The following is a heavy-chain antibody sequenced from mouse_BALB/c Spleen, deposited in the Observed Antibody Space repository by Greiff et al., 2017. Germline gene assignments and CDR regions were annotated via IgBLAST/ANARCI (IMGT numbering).Heavy chain of an antibody. CDR3: ARFHYYGYGGFAY. Sequence: VQGVESGPGLVAPSQSLSITCTVSGFSLTSYGVHWVRQPPGKGLEWLGVIWAGGSTNYNSALMSRLSISKDNSKSQVFLKMNSLQTDDTAMYYCARFHYYGYGGFAYWGQGTLVTVSA. CDR1: GFSLTSYG. J-gene: IGHJ3*01. CDR2: IWAGGST. D-gene: IGHD1-2*01. V-gene: IGHV2-9*02.